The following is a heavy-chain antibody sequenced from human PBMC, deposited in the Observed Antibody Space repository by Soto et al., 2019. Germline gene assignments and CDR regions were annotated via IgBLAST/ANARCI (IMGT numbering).Heavy chain of an antibody. Sequence: SETLSLTCTVSGGSINSGGYYWSWIRQHPGKGLEWIGYIFYSESTYYNPSLKSRVTISEDTSKNQFSLKLSSVTAADTAVYYCARGFDDYYFDYWGQGTLVTVSS. CDR1: GGSINSGGYY. CDR2: IFYSEST. D-gene: IGHD2-21*02. V-gene: IGHV4-31*03. J-gene: IGHJ4*02. CDR3: ARGFDDYYFDY.